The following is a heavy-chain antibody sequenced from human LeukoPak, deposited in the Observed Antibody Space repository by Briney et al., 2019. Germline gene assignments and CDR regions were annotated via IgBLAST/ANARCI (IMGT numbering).Heavy chain of an antibody. CDR3: ARNPPRYFN. CDR2: IQQDGSEK. CDR1: GFTFSSYW. Sequence: PGGSLRLSCAASGFTFSSYWMIWVRQAPGKGLEWVANIQQDGSEKYYVDSVKGRFTLSRDNAKNSLYLQMNSLRAEDTAVYYCARNPPRYFNWGQGTLVTVSS. D-gene: IGHD1-26*01. V-gene: IGHV3-7*05. J-gene: IGHJ4*02.